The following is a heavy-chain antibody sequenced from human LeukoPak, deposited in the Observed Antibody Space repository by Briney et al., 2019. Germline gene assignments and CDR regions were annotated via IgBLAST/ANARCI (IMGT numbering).Heavy chain of an antibody. Sequence: GGSLRLSCAASGFTFSNNGMNWVRQAPGKGLEWVSGISPSGDITYYADSVKGRFTISRDNSKNTLYLEVISLTAEDTAVYYCAKTTVTPPYYMDVWGKGTTVTVSS. CDR1: GFTFSNNG. D-gene: IGHD4-11*01. J-gene: IGHJ6*03. CDR2: ISPSGDIT. V-gene: IGHV3-23*01. CDR3: AKTTVTPPYYMDV.